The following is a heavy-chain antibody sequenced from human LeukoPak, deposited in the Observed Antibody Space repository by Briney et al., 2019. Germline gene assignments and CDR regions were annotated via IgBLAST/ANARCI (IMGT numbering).Heavy chain of an antibody. J-gene: IGHJ4*02. CDR1: GFTFSSYA. V-gene: IGHV3-23*01. D-gene: IGHD1-26*01. Sequence: GGSLRLSCAASGFTFSSYAMSLVRQAPGKGLEWVSAISGSGGSTYYADSVKGRFTISRDNSKNTLYLQMNSLRAEDTAVYYCAKFGGSSYYFDYWGQGTLVTVSS. CDR3: AKFGGSSYYFDY. CDR2: ISGSGGST.